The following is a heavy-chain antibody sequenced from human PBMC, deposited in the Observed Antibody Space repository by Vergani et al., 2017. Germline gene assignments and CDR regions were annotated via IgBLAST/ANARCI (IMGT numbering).Heavy chain of an antibody. D-gene: IGHD3-10*01. J-gene: IGHJ5*02. Sequence: ELQLVESGGGLVQPGGSLRLSCAASGFTVSGYYMTWVRQAPGKGLEWVSHIYSGDETYYADSVKGRVTISRDTSKNTLHLQLNNLRVDDTAVYYCARGNYYVSGNYVDPWGQGTLVTVSS. CDR2: IYSGDET. CDR3: ARGNYYVSGNYVDP. CDR1: GFTVSGYY. V-gene: IGHV3-66*02.